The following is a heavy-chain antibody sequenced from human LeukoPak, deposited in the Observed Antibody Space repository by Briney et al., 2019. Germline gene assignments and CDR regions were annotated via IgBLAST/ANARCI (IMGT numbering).Heavy chain of an antibody. V-gene: IGHV4-39*07. Sequence: LSETLSLTFTVSGGSISSSSYYWGWIRQPPGKGLEWIGSIYYSGSTYYNPSLKSRVTISVDTSKNQFSLKLSSVTAADTAVYYCARDHAWGGFDYWGQGTLVTVSS. J-gene: IGHJ4*02. CDR2: IYYSGST. CDR1: GGSISSSSYY. D-gene: IGHD3-10*01. CDR3: ARDHAWGGFDY.